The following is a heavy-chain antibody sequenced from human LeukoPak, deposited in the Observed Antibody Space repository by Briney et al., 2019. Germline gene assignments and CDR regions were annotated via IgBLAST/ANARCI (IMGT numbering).Heavy chain of an antibody. CDR1: GFTFSSYW. D-gene: IGHD3-22*01. CDR2: ISSSSSYI. V-gene: IGHV3-21*01. Sequence: GGFLRLSCAASGFTFSSYWMSWVRQAPGKGLEWVSSISSSSSYIYYADSVKGRFTISRDNAKNSLYLQMNSLRAEDTAVYYCARAEGYDYDSSGYYSDYWGQGTLVTVSS. CDR3: ARAEGYDYDSSGYYSDY. J-gene: IGHJ4*02.